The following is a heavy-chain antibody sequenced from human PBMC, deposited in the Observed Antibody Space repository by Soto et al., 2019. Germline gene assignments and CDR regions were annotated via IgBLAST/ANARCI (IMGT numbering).Heavy chain of an antibody. CDR1: GFTFSDYY. CDR2: ISSSSSYT. V-gene: IGHV3-11*06. CDR3: ARDGVTTPGPFDY. D-gene: IGHD3-22*01. J-gene: IGHJ4*02. Sequence: QVQLVESGGGLVKPGGSMRLSCAASGFTFSDYYMSWIRQAPGKGLEWVSYISSSSSYTSYADSVKGRFTISRDNAKNSLYLQMNSLRAEDTAVYYCARDGVTTPGPFDYWGQGTLVTVSS.